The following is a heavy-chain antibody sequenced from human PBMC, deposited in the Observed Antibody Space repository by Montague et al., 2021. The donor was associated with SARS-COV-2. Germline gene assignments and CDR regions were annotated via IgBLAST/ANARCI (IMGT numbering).Heavy chain of an antibody. CDR1: GFTFGSYS. CDR2: ISSSSSYI. V-gene: IGHV3-21*01. D-gene: IGHD3-22*01. Sequence: SLRLSCAASGFTFGSYSVNWVRQAPGKGLEWVSSISSSSSYIYYADSVKGRFTISRDNAKNSLYLQMNSLRAEDTAVYYCARGGYYYDSSTPPDYWGQGTLVTVSS. CDR3: ARGGYYYDSSTPPDY. J-gene: IGHJ4*02.